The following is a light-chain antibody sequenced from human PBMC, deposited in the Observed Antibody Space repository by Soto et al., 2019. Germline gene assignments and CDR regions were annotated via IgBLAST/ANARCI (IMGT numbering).Light chain of an antibody. CDR2: DAS. V-gene: IGKV3-11*01. Sequence: EILLSQSPGTLSLSPGDSATLSCSASQRIRSTYLAWYQQKPGQAPRLLIYDASHRAAGIPARFSGSGFGTDFTLTISSLEPEDAAAYYCQQRSNWPPITFGQGTRLEIK. J-gene: IGKJ5*01. CDR1: QRIRSTY. CDR3: QQRSNWPPIT.